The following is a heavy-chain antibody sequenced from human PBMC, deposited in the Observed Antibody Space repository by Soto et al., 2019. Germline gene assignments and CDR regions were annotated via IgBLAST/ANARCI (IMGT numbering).Heavy chain of an antibody. CDR2: ISLYSDGT. V-gene: IGHV1-18*01. CDR3: ARVVPGAEAWFGP. J-gene: IGHJ5*02. Sequence: ASVKVSCKTSGYTFSNYGITWVRQAPGQPLEWLGWISLYSDGTNYAQKFQGRVSMATDTSTTTAYMELRSLRSDDTAVYYCARVVPGAEAWFGPWGQGTLVTVSS. D-gene: IGHD2-2*01. CDR1: GYTFSNYG.